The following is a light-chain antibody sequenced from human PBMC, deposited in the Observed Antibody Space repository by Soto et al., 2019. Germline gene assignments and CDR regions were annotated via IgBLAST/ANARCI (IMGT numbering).Light chain of an antibody. CDR2: EVS. J-gene: IGLJ3*02. CDR3: SSYTSSITWV. CDR1: SSGVGGYNY. V-gene: IGLV2-14*01. Sequence: QSVLTQPASVSGYPGQSITISCTGTSSGVGGYNYVSWYQQYPGKAPKLIIYEVSDWPSGVSNHFSGSKSGNTASLTISGLQAEDEADYYCSSYTSSITWVFGGGTKLTVL.